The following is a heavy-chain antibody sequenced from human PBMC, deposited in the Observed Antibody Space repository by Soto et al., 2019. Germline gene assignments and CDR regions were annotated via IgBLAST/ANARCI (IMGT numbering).Heavy chain of an antibody. J-gene: IGHJ4*02. CDR1: GFTFSRKT. D-gene: IGHD3-3*01. CDR2: ISDDASNE. Sequence: QVQLVESGGGVVQPGRSLRLSCAASGFTFSRKTMHWVRQAPGKGLEWVAGISDDASNEHYADSVKGRFTISRDNSKNTLDRQMNSLRAEDEAVYYCAREVYYDFWSGFNAHPYYFDYWGQGTLVTVSS. CDR3: AREVYYDFWSGFNAHPYYFDY. V-gene: IGHV3-30*04.